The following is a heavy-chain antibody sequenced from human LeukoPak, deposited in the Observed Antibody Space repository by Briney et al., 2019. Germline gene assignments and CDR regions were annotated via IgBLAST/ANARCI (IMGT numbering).Heavy chain of an antibody. CDR2: ISGSGGST. D-gene: IGHD3-22*01. Sequence: PGGSLRLSCAASGFTFSSYAMSWVRQAPGKGQEWVSAISGSGGSTYYADSVKGRFTISRDNSKNTLYLQMNSLRAEDTAVYYCAKDQPFYYDSSGYMAPFDYWGQGTLVTVSS. V-gene: IGHV3-23*01. J-gene: IGHJ4*02. CDR1: GFTFSSYA. CDR3: AKDQPFYYDSSGYMAPFDY.